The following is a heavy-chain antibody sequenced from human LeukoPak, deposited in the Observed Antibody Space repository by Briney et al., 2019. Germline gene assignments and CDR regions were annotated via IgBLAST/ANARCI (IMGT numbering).Heavy chain of an antibody. CDR1: GGSISSGGYY. D-gene: IGHD3-3*01. V-gene: IGHV4-31*03. J-gene: IGHJ4*02. CDR2: INHSGST. Sequence: SETLSLTCTVSGGSISSGGYYWSWIRQHPGKGLEWIGEINHSGSTNYNPSLKSRVTISVDTSKNQFSLKLSSVTAADTAVYYCARGDDYYFDYWGQGTLVTVSS. CDR3: ARGDDYYFDY.